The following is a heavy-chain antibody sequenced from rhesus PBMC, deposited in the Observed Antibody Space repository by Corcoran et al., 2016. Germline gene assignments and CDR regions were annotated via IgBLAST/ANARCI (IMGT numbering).Heavy chain of an antibody. J-gene: IGHJ2*01. CDR2: ISGSSGST. Sequence: QVQLQESGPGLVKPSETLSLTRAVSGGSVRRSNWWSWIRQPPGKGLEWIGYISGSSGSTYYNPSLKSRVTISTDTSKNQFSLKLSSVTAADTAVYYCARAAAGNWYFDLWGPGTPITISS. CDR3: ARAAAGNWYFDL. V-gene: IGHV4-65*01. D-gene: IGHD6-31*01. CDR1: GGSVRRSNW.